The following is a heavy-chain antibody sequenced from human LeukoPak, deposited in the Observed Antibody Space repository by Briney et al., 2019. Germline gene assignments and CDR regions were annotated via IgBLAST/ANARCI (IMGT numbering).Heavy chain of an antibody. J-gene: IGHJ6*02. V-gene: IGHV3-7*03. Sequence: GGSLRLSCAASGFALSSHWMTWVRQVPGRGPEWVANVNRDGSETYYLDSVKGRFTISKDNAKNSPYLQMNSLRAEDTALYHCARNNGMDVWGQGTTVTVS. CDR2: VNRDGSET. CDR1: GFALSSHW. CDR3: ARNNGMDV.